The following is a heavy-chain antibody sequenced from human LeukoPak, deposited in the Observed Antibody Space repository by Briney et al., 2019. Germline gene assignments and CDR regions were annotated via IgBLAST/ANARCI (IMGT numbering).Heavy chain of an antibody. Sequence: GGSLRLTCAASGFTFSTYWMSWVRQAPGKGLEWVANIKQDGSQKYYVDSVKGRFTISRDNAKNSLYLQMNSLRAEDTAVYYCARDSYSGYDTTPDYWGKGTLVTVSS. J-gene: IGHJ4*02. CDR1: GFTFSTYW. D-gene: IGHD5-12*01. V-gene: IGHV3-7*03. CDR2: IKQDGSQK. CDR3: ARDSYSGYDTTPDY.